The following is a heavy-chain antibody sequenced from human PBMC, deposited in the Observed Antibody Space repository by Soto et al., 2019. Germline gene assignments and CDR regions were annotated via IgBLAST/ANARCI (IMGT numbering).Heavy chain of an antibody. Sequence: ASVKVSCKASGYTFTSYGISWVRQAPGQGLEWMGWISAYNGNTNYAQKLQGRVTMTTDTSTSTAYMELRSLRSGDTAVYYCASSPHTDCSSNSCFLPYGMDVWGQGTTVTVSS. J-gene: IGHJ6*02. CDR3: ASSPHTDCSSNSCFLPYGMDV. CDR1: GYTFTSYG. D-gene: IGHD2-2*01. V-gene: IGHV1-18*04. CDR2: ISAYNGNT.